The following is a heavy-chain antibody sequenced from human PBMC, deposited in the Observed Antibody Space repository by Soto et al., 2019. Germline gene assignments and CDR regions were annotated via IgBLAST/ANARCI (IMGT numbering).Heavy chain of an antibody. Sequence: ASVKVSCKASGYTFTIYDINWVRQATGQGLEWMGWMNANSGNTGYSQKFQGRVTITRDTSESTAYMELSSLRSEDTAVYYCARDLQSYDILTGYRYGMDVWGQGTTVTVS. J-gene: IGHJ6*02. CDR1: GYTFTIYD. V-gene: IGHV1-8*01. CDR3: ARDLQSYDILTGYRYGMDV. CDR2: MNANSGNT. D-gene: IGHD3-9*01.